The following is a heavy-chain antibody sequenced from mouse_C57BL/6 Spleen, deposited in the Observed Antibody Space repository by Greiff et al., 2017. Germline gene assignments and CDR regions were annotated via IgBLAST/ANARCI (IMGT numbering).Heavy chain of an antibody. V-gene: IGHV1-15*01. J-gene: IGHJ1*03. D-gene: IGHD2-5*01. Sequence: VQLQQSGAELVRPGASVTLSCKASGYTFTDYEMHWVKQTPVHGLEWIGAIDPETGGNAYNQKFKGKAILTADKSSSTAYMELRSLTSEDSAVYYCTRDSNYFYFDVWGTGTTVTVSS. CDR1: GYTFTDYE. CDR2: IDPETGGN. CDR3: TRDSNYFYFDV.